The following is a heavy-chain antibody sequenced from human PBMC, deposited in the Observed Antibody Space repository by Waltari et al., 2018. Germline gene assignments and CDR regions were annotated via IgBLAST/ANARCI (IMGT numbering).Heavy chain of an antibody. V-gene: IGHV3-23*01. J-gene: IGHJ2*01. Sequence: EGQLLESGGDLAQPGWSLRLSCAVSGFTFSTYAMTWVRQAPGKGLEWVSGISASGDRTYYADSVKGRFTISRDNSKNTLYLRLDTLRADDTALYYCAKASGDWQRYWYFDLWGRGTLVTVSS. CDR3: AKASGDWQRYWYFDL. D-gene: IGHD2-21*02. CDR2: ISASGDRT. CDR1: GFTFSTYA.